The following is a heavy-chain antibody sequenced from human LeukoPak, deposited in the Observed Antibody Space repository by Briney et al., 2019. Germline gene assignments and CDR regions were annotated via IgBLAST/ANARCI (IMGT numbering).Heavy chain of an antibody. V-gene: IGHV3-7*01. Sequence: GGSLRLSCAVSGFTFNRCWMNWVRQAPGKGLEWVAHINPDGRDTYYVDSVKGRFTISRDNAQNSMYLQMNSLRVEDTAVYYCASWGDTTAEYFQRWGQGTLVTVSS. CDR1: GFTFNRCW. J-gene: IGHJ1*01. D-gene: IGHD2-21*02. CDR3: ASWGDTTAEYFQR. CDR2: INPDGRDT.